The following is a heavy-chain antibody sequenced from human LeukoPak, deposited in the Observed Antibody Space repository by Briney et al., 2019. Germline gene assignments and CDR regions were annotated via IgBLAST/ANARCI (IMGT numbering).Heavy chain of an antibody. J-gene: IGHJ6*03. CDR2: IIPIFGTA. CDR3: ARALRIAARPEYYYYMDV. Sequence: SVKVSCKASGGTFSSYAISWVRQAPGQGLEWMGGIIPIFGTANYAQKFQGRVTITTNESTSTAYMELSSLRSEDTAVYYCARALRIAARPEYYYYMDVWGKGTTVTVSS. CDR1: GGTFSSYA. D-gene: IGHD6-6*01. V-gene: IGHV1-69*05.